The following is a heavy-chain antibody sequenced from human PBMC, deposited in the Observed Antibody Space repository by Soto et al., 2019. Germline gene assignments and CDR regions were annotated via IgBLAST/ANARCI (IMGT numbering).Heavy chain of an antibody. D-gene: IGHD5-12*01. J-gene: IGHJ4*02. Sequence: QVQLQESGPGLVKPSETLSLTCTVSGGSISSYYWSWIRQPPGKGLEWIGYIYYSGSSNYNPSLKSRVPISVDTSKNQFSLKLSSVTAADTAVYYCARGSESGYDWVGFDYWGQGTLVTVSS. V-gene: IGHV4-59*01. CDR3: ARGSESGYDWVGFDY. CDR2: IYYSGSS. CDR1: GGSISSYY.